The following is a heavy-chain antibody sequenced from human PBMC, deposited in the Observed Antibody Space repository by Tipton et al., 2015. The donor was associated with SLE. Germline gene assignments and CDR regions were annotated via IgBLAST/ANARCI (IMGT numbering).Heavy chain of an antibody. D-gene: IGHD1-26*01. CDR3: AIKRVGGFDI. Sequence: SLRLSCAASGFTFTIYAMHWVRQAPGKGLEWVAVISYDGSNKYYADSVKGRFSISRDNAKNSVYLQMNSLRVEDTGLHYCAIKRVGGFDIWGQGTMVTVSS. V-gene: IGHV3-30*04. J-gene: IGHJ3*02. CDR1: GFTFTIYA. CDR2: ISYDGSNK.